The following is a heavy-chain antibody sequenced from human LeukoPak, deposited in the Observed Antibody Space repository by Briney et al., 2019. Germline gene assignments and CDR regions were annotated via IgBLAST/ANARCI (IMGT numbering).Heavy chain of an antibody. CDR1: GGTFSGYY. CDR3: ARERFGEPANWFDP. CDR2: INHSGST. Sequence: SETLSLTCAVYGGTFSGYYWSWIRQSPGKGLEWLGRINHSGSTNYNPSLKSRVSISGDTSKNQFSLKLRSVTAADTAVYFCARERFGEPANWFDPWGQGTLVTVSS. V-gene: IGHV4-34*01. J-gene: IGHJ5*02. D-gene: IGHD3-10*01.